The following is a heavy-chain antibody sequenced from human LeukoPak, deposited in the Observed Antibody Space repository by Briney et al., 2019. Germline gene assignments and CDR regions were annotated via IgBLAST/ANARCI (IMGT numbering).Heavy chain of an antibody. J-gene: IGHJ5*02. Sequence: PSETLSLTCTVSGGSISSSNYYWGWLRQPPGKGLEWIGNINYGGSTYYNPSLKSRVTISVDTSKNQFSLKLSSVTASDTAVYYCARTITGSTRWFDPWGQGTLVTVSS. CDR3: ARTITGSTRWFDP. CDR2: INYGGST. CDR1: GGSISSSNYY. D-gene: IGHD1-20*01. V-gene: IGHV4-39*01.